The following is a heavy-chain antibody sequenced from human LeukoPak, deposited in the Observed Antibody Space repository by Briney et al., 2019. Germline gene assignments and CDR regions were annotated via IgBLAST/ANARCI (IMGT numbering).Heavy chain of an antibody. V-gene: IGHV3-23*01. D-gene: IGHD1-26*01. CDR3: AKDRGCSGSYTDS. CDR2: ISGSGGTT. J-gene: IGHJ4*02. Sequence: GGSLRLSCAASGFTFSSYAMSWVRQAPGKGLEWVSAISGSGGTTYYADSVKGRFTISRDNSKNTLYLQMDSLRAEDTALYYCAKDRGCSGSYTDSWGQGTLVTVSS. CDR1: GFTFSSYA.